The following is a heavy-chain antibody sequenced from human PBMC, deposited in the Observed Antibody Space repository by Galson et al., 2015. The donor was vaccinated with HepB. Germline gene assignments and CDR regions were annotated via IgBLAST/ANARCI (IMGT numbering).Heavy chain of an antibody. J-gene: IGHJ4*02. CDR1: GFTFSSYA. V-gene: IGHV3-23*01. CDR2: ISGSGGST. D-gene: IGHD2-2*01. Sequence: SLRLSCAASGFTFSSYAMSWVRQAPGKGLEWVSAISGSGGSTYYADSVKGRFTISRDNSKNTPYLQMNSLRAEDTAVYYCAKDRGLYCSSTSCYYSFDYWGQGTLVTVSS. CDR3: AKDRGLYCSSTSCYYSFDY.